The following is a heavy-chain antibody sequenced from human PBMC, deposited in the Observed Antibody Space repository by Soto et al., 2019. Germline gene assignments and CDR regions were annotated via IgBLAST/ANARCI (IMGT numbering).Heavy chain of an antibody. D-gene: IGHD2-8*01. Sequence: ASVKVSCKASGYSFTDYHIHWVRQAPGQGLEWLGRINPKSGGTSTAQKFQGWVTMTTDRSISTASMELTRLTSDDTAIYYCARGDSTDCSNGVCSFFYNHDMDVWGQGTTVTVSS. CDR3: ARGDSTDCSNGVCSFFYNHDMDV. V-gene: IGHV1-2*04. CDR1: GYSFTDYH. CDR2: INPKSGGT. J-gene: IGHJ6*02.